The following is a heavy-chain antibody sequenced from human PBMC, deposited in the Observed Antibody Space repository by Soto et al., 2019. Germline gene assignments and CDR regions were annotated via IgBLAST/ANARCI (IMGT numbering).Heavy chain of an antibody. V-gene: IGHV1-69*13. J-gene: IGHJ6*02. CDR3: ARDWARGLAMDKGAVDYYGMDV. CDR1: GGTFSSYA. D-gene: IGHD3-10*01. CDR2: IIPIFGTA. Sequence: SVKVSCKASGGTFSSYAISWVRQAPGQGLEWTGGIIPIFGTANYAQKFQGRVTITADESTSTAYMELSSLRSEDTAVYYCARDWARGLAMDKGAVDYYGMDVWGQGTTVTVSS.